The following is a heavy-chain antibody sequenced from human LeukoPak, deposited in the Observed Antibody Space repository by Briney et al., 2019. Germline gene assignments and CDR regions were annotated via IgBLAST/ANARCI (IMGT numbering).Heavy chain of an antibody. CDR3: ARDVRRRDGYNYAEV. CDR2: ISYSGIN. CDR1: GGSISSYY. Sequence: SETLSLTCTVSGGSISSYYWSWIRQPPGKGLEWIGYISYSGINNYNPSLKSRVTISVDTSKNHFSLKLTSVTTADTAVYYCARDVRRRDGYNYAEVWGQGTLVTVSS. V-gene: IGHV4-59*01. D-gene: IGHD5-24*01. J-gene: IGHJ4*02.